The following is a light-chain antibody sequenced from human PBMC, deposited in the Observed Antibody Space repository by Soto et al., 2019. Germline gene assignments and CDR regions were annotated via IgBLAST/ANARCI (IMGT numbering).Light chain of an antibody. CDR3: QQTFSAPVT. CDR1: QSISSY. V-gene: IGKV1-39*01. CDR2: GAS. J-gene: IGKJ2*01. Sequence: DIQMTQSPSSLSASVGDRVTITCRASQSISSYLNWYQQKPGEAPKILIYGASTLQSGVPSRFSGRGSGPDFSLTISSLQPEDFATYYCQQTFSAPVTFGQGTRLEIK.